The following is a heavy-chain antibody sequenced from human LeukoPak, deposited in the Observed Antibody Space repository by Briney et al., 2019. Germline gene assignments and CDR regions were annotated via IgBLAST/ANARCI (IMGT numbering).Heavy chain of an antibody. CDR2: INHSGST. CDR1: GGSFSGYY. J-gene: IGHJ6*02. D-gene: IGHD5-12*01. Sequence: SETLSLTCAVYGGSFSGYYWSWIRQPPGKGLEWIGEINHSGSTNYNPSLKSRVTILVDTSKNQFSLKLSSVTAADTAVYYCARGVAFYYYYGMDVWGQGTTVTVSS. V-gene: IGHV4-34*01. CDR3: ARGVAFYYYYGMDV.